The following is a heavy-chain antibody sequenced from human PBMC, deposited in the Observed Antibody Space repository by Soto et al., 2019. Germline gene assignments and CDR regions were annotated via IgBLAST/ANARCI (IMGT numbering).Heavy chain of an antibody. J-gene: IGHJ5*02. Sequence: SETLSLTCAVYGGSVSGYYWSLIRQPPGKGLEWIGEINHSGSTKYNPSLKSRVTISVDTSKNQFSLKLSSVTAADTAVYYCERGLRLLDIVVVTAERWLDPWGQGVMVTVSS. CDR3: ERGLRLLDIVVVTAERWLDP. V-gene: IGHV4-34*01. CDR2: INHSGST. D-gene: IGHD2-2*03. CDR1: GGSVSGYY.